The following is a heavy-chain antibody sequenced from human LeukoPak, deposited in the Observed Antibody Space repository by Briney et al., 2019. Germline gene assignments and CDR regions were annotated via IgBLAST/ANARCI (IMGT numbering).Heavy chain of an antibody. V-gene: IGHV3-23*01. CDR3: AKDLGYSYGSADDDAFDI. CDR2: ISGSGGST. D-gene: IGHD5-18*01. Sequence: QPGGSLRLSCAASGFTFSSYAMSWVRQAPGKGLEWVSAISGSGGSTYYADSVKGRFTISRDNSKNTLYLQMNSLRAEDTAVYYCAKDLGYSYGSADDDAFDIWGQGTMVTVSS. J-gene: IGHJ3*02. CDR1: GFTFSSYA.